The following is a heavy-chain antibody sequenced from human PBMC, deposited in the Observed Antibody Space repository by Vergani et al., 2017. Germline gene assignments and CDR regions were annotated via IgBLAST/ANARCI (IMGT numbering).Heavy chain of an antibody. V-gene: IGHV3-7*03. CDR2: IKQDGSEK. Sequence: EVQLLESGGGLVQPGGSLRLSCAASGFTFSGYWMSWVRQAPGKGLEWVTNIKQDGSEKYYVDSVKGRFTISRDNAKNSLYLQMNSLRAEDTAVYYCATHSRGYFDLWGRGTLVTVSS. D-gene: IGHD2-15*01. J-gene: IGHJ2*01. CDR3: ATHSRGYFDL. CDR1: GFTFSGYW.